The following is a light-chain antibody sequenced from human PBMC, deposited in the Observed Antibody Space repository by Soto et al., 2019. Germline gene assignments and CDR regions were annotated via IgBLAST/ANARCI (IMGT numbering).Light chain of an antibody. J-gene: IGLJ1*01. CDR2: DVS. Sequence: QSALTQPASVSGSPGQSITISCTGTSSDVGGYNYVSWYQQHPGTAPKFMIYDVSNRPSGVSNRFSGSKSGNTASLTISGLQAEDEAYYYCSSYTTSNTRQIVFGTGTKLTVL. CDR1: SSDVGGYNY. CDR3: SSYTTSNTRQIV. V-gene: IGLV2-14*01.